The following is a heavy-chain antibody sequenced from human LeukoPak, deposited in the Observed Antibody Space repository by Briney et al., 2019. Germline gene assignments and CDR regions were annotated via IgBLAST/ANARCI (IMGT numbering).Heavy chain of an antibody. D-gene: IGHD3-10*01. Sequence: GGSLRLSCVVSGFTFSNAWMSWVRQAPGKGLEWVSTISGSGGRTYSADSVKGRFTISRDNSKNTLYLQMKSLRAEDTAVYYCAKSVWFGELFLPEFDYWGQGSLVTVSS. CDR2: ISGSGGRT. V-gene: IGHV3-23*01. CDR3: AKSVWFGELFLPEFDY. CDR1: GFTFSNAW. J-gene: IGHJ4*02.